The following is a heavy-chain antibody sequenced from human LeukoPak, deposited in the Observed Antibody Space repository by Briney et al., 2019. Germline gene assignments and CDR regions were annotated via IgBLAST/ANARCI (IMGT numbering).Heavy chain of an antibody. Sequence: PGRSLRLFCAASGFTFSLSAMHWVRQAPGKGLEWVAVISYDGSNKYYADSVKGRFTISRDNSKNTLYLQMNGLRPEDTAVYYGAAGLRYAFDYWGQGILVTVSS. CDR2: ISYDGSNK. J-gene: IGHJ4*02. CDR3: AAGLRYAFDY. CDR1: GFTFSLSA. D-gene: IGHD3-9*01. V-gene: IGHV3-30-3*01.